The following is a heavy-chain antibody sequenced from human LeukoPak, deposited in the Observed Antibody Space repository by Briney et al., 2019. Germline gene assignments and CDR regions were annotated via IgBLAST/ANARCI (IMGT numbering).Heavy chain of an antibody. CDR1: GVTFSSYA. D-gene: IGHD3-10*01. CDR3: AKDRAQGSWYFDL. CDR2: ILGSGGST. J-gene: IGHJ2*01. V-gene: IGHV3-23*01. Sequence: PGGSLRLSCAASGVTFSSYAMSWVRQAPGKGLEWVSGILGSGGSTFFADSLKGRFAVSRDNSKNTLYLHMNSLGADDTAVYYCAKDRAQGSWYFDLWGRGTLVTVSS.